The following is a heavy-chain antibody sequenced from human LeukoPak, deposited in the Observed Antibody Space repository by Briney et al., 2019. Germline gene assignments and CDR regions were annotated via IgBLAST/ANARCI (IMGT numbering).Heavy chain of an antibody. D-gene: IGHD3-9*01. V-gene: IGHV3-23*01. CDR2: ISGSGGST. Sequence: GGSLRLSCAASGFTFSSYAMSWVRQAPGKGLEWVSAISGSGGSTYYADSVKGRFTISRDNSKNTLYLQMNSLRAEDTAVYYCAKAAPRYFDWLPQSSYYFDYWGQGTLVTVSS. CDR1: GFTFSSYA. CDR3: AKAAPRYFDWLPQSSYYFDY. J-gene: IGHJ4*02.